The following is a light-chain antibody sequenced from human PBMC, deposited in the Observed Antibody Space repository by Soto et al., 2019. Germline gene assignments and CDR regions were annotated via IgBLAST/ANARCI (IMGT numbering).Light chain of an antibody. J-gene: IGKJ4*01. Sequence: DIPMTQSPSSLSASVGDRVTITCQASQDISNYLNWYQQKPGKAPKLVIYDASNLETGVPSRFSGSGSGTDFTFTISSLQPEDIATYYCQQYDNLALTFGGGTKVEIK. CDR1: QDISNY. V-gene: IGKV1-33*01. CDR2: DAS. CDR3: QQYDNLALT.